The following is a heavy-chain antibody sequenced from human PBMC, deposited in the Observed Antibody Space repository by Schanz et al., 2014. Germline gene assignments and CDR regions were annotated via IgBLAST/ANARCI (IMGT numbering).Heavy chain of an antibody. CDR2: ISVYTGNT. D-gene: IGHD3-9*01. Sequence: QIQLVQSGPEVKKPGATVKVSCKASGYTFTTYAMSWVRQAPGQGLEWVGWISVYTGNTKYGQKVQGRVTMTADTSTNTAYVELRSLRSDDTAVYYCAKAEYDILTEEDYWGQGTLVTVSS. CDR3: AKAEYDILTEEDY. J-gene: IGHJ4*02. CDR1: GYTFTTYA. V-gene: IGHV1-18*01.